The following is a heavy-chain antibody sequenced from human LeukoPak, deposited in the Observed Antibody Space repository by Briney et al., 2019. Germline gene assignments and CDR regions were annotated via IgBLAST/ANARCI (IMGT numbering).Heavy chain of an antibody. CDR2: ITGSAGST. CDR3: AGGTGFIIKD. Sequence: GGSLRLSCAASGFTFSYYSMSWVRQAPGKGLEWVSGITGSAGSTHYADSVKGRFTISRDNTKNTLYLQMNSLRAEDTAIYYCAGGTGFIIKDWGQGTLVTVSS. D-gene: IGHD3-9*01. V-gene: IGHV3-23*01. CDR1: GFTFSYYS. J-gene: IGHJ4*02.